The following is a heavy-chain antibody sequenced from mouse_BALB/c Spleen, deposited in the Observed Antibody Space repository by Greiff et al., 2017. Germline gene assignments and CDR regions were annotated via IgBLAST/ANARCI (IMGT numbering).Heavy chain of an antibody. Sequence: EVMLVESGGGLVKPGGSLKLSCAASGFTFSSYAMSWVRQTPEKRLEWVASISSGGSTYYPDSVKGRFTISRDNARNILYLQMSSLRSEDTAMYYCARGGDYDYDGAWFAYWGQGTLVTVSA. CDR3: ARGGDYDYDGAWFAY. CDR2: ISSGGST. J-gene: IGHJ3*01. CDR1: GFTFSSYA. V-gene: IGHV5-6-5*01. D-gene: IGHD2-4*01.